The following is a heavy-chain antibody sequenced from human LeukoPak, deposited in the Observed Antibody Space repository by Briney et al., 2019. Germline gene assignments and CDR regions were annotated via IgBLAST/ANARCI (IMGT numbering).Heavy chain of an antibody. J-gene: IGHJ4*02. V-gene: IGHV3-23*01. Sequence: GGSLRLSCAASGFTFSSCDMSWVRQAPGKGLEWVSDISGSGTDTYYADSVKGRFTISRDTSKNTLYLQMNSLRAEDTAVYYCAKEGAMVRGVYWGQGTLVTVS. CDR2: ISGSGTDT. CDR3: AKEGAMVRGVY. D-gene: IGHD3-10*01. CDR1: GFTFSSCD.